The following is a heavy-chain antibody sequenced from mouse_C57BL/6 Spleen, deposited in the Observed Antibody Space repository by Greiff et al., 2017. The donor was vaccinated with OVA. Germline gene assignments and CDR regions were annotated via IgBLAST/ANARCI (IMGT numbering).Heavy chain of an antibody. Sequence: EVQLQESGTVLARPGASVKMSCKTSGYTFTSYWMHWVKQRPGQGLEWIGAVYPGNSDTSYNQKFKGKANLTAVTAASTAYMELSSLTNEDSAVYYCTRLEANWDTLDYWGQGTTLTVSS. CDR2: VYPGNSDT. J-gene: IGHJ2*01. D-gene: IGHD4-1*01. CDR1: GYTFTSYW. V-gene: IGHV1-5*01. CDR3: TRLEANWDTLDY.